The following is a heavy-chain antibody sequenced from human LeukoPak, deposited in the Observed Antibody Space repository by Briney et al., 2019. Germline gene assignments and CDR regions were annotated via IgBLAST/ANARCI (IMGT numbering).Heavy chain of an antibody. V-gene: IGHV1-69*04. CDR1: GGTFISYA. CDR3: ARRSSSWYPVT. J-gene: IGHJ5*02. Sequence: SVKVSCKASGGTFISYAISWVRQASGQGLEWMGRIIPILGIANYAQKFQGRVTITADKSTSTAYMELSSLRSEDTAVYYCARRSSSWYPVTWGQGTLVTVSS. D-gene: IGHD6-13*01. CDR2: IIPILGIA.